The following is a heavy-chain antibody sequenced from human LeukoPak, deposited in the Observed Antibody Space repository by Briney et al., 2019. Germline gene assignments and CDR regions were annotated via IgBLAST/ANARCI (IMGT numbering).Heavy chain of an antibody. Sequence: GGSLRLSCAASGFTFSDYYMSWIRQAPGKGLEWVSYISSSGSSIYYADSVKGRFTISRDNSKNTLYLQMNSLRAEDTAVYYCAKFYDGSGSYFDYWGQGTLVTVSS. CDR3: AKFYDGSGSYFDY. J-gene: IGHJ4*02. V-gene: IGHV3-11*01. CDR1: GFTFSDYY. CDR2: ISSSGSSI. D-gene: IGHD3-10*01.